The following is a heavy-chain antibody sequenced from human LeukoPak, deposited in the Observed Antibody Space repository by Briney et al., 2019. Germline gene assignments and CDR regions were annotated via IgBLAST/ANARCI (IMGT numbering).Heavy chain of an antibody. V-gene: IGHV3-74*01. J-gene: IGHJ3*02. D-gene: IGHD2/OR15-2a*01. Sequence: GGSLRLSCAASEFTFGAYWMHWVRQAPGKGLVWVSRTDGNGNYVIYADSLKGRFTISRDNAKNTLYLQMNSLRAEDTAVYYCARALYGAFDIWGQGTMVTVSS. CDR3: ARALYGAFDI. CDR1: EFTFGAYW. CDR2: TDGNGNYV.